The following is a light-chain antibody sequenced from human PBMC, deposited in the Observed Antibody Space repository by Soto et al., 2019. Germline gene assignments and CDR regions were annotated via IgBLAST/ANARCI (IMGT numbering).Light chain of an antibody. CDR1: QGVTTN. V-gene: IGKV3-15*01. Sequence: EIVMRQSPGTLSVSPGERATRSCRAGQGVTTNFAWYQQKSGQSPRLLIYDVSIRATGVPARFSGTGSETAFTLTISGLQSEDSAVYFCQQYNNWPFSFGQGTRLEIK. J-gene: IGKJ5*01. CDR3: QQYNNWPFS. CDR2: DVS.